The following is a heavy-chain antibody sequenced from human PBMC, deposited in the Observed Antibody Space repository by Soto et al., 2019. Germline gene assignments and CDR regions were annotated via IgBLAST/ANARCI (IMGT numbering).Heavy chain of an antibody. CDR2: IYYSGST. J-gene: IGHJ4*02. CDR3: ARRTVNIRTFYSGLKTHCFDY. CDR1: GGSISSSSYY. Sequence: QLQLQESGPGLVKPSETLPLTCAVSGGSISSSSYYWGWIRQPPGKGLEWIGSIYYSGSTYYTPSLQSRVAISVDTSKNQFSLKLNSVTAADTAVYYCARRTVNIRTFYSGLKTHCFDYWGQGTLVTVSS. D-gene: IGHD6-19*01. V-gene: IGHV4-39*01.